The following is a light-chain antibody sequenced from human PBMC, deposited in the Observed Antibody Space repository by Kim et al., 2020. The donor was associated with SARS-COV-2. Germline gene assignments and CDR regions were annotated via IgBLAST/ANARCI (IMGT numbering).Light chain of an antibody. CDR3: QQFYNWPPIT. CDR1: QSVGSN. CDR2: CAS. J-gene: IGKJ5*01. Sequence: STGERAPLSYRARQSVGSNVAWYEQKPGQTPRLLVYCASTRATGIPARFSGSGSGTEFTLTISSLQSEDVAVYYCQQFYNWPPITFGQGTRLEIK. V-gene: IGKV3-15*01.